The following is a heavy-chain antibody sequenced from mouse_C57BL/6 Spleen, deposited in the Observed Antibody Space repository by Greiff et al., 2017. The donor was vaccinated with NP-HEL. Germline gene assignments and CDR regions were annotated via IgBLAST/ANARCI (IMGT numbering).Heavy chain of an antibody. CDR1: GYAFSSSW. D-gene: IGHD1-1*01. V-gene: IGHV1-82*01. CDR3: ARNPTSTTVGAKEGYCDV. Sequence: QVQLQQSGPELVKPGASVKISCKASGYAFSSSWMNWVKQRPGKGLEWIGRIYPGDGDTNYNGKFKGKATLTADKSSSTAYMQLSSLTSEDSAVYFCARNPTSTTVGAKEGYCDVGGTGTTVTVSS. CDR2: IYPGDGDT. J-gene: IGHJ1*03.